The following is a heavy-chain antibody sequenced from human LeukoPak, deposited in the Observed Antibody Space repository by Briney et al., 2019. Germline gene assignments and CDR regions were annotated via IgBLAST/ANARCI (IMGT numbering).Heavy chain of an antibody. D-gene: IGHD3-3*01. J-gene: IGHJ4*02. CDR1: GFTFSSYG. CDR3: AKERTYYDFWSGYYTSYYFDY. CDR2: IRYDGSNK. V-gene: IGHV3-30*02. Sequence: PGGSLRLSCAASGFTFSSYGMHWVRQAPGKGLEWVAFIRYDGSNKYYADSVKGRFTISRDNSKNTLYLQMNSLRAEDTAVYYCAKERTYYDFWSGYYTSYYFDYWGQGTLVTVSS.